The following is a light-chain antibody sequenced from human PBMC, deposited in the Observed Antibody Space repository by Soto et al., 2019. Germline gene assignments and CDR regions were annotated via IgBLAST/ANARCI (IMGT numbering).Light chain of an antibody. CDR3: SSYTSSSTRV. CDR2: EVS. Sequence: QSVLTQPASVSGSPGQSITISCTGTSXDVGGYNYVSWYQQYPGKAPKLMIYEVSYRPSGVSNRFSGSKSGNTASLTISGLQADDEADYYCSSYTSSSTRVFGGGTKFTVL. CDR1: SXDVGGYNY. J-gene: IGLJ3*02. V-gene: IGLV2-14*01.